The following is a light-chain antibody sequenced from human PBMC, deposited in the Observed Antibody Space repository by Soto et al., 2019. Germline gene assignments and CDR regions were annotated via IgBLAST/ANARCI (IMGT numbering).Light chain of an antibody. Sequence: QSVLTQPPSVSGAPGQRVTISCTGSISNIGSGYDVHWYQHLPGTAPKLLIYGNSNRPSGVPDRFSGSKSGTSASLAITGLQAEDEADYYCQSYDSSLSGHVVFGGGTKVTVL. CDR2: GNS. J-gene: IGLJ2*01. CDR3: QSYDSSLSGHVV. V-gene: IGLV1-40*01. CDR1: ISNIGSGYD.